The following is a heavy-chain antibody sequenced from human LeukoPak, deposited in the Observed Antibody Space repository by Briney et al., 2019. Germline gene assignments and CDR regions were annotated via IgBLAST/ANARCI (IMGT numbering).Heavy chain of an antibody. Sequence: PSETLSLTCTVSGGSISSYYWSRIRQPPGKGLEWIGYIYYSGSTNYNPSLKSRVTISVDTSKNQFSLKLSSVTAADTAVYYCARGLPFDYWGQGTLVTVSS. D-gene: IGHD4-11*01. CDR3: ARGLPFDY. J-gene: IGHJ4*02. CDR1: GGSISSYY. CDR2: IYYSGST. V-gene: IGHV4-59*08.